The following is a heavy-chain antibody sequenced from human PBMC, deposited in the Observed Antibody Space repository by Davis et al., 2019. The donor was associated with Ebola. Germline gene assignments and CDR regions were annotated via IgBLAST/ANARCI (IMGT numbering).Heavy chain of an antibody. D-gene: IGHD5-12*01. J-gene: IGHJ3*02. CDR2: INPNDGRT. Sequence: AASVKVSCKASGGTFSNYAISWVRQAPGQGLEWMGMINPNDGRTIYAQKFQGRVTVTRDTSTTTVYMDLSSLRSEDTALYYCTTPGGQDSGYDVFDIWGQGTMVTVSS. V-gene: IGHV1-46*03. CDR3: TTPGGQDSGYDVFDI. CDR1: GGTFSNYA.